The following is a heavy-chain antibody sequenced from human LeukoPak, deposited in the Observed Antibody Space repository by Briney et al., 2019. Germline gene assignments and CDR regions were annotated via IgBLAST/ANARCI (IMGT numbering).Heavy chain of an antibody. CDR3: AKGSSSSTWYEFGY. Sequence: GGSLRLSCAASGFTFSTYAMSWVRQAPGKGLEWVSGISGSGVSTYYADSVKGRFTISRDNSKNTLYLLMNSLRAEDTAIYYCAKGSSSSTWYEFGYWGQGTLVTVSS. CDR1: GFTFSTYA. J-gene: IGHJ4*02. D-gene: IGHD6-13*01. CDR2: ISGSGVST. V-gene: IGHV3-23*01.